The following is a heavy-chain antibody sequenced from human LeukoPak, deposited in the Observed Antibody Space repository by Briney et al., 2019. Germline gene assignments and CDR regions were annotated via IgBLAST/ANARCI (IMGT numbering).Heavy chain of an antibody. V-gene: IGHV3-23*01. Sequence: GGSLRLSCAASGFTFSSYAMSWVRQAPGKGLEWVSAISGSGGSTYYADSVKGRFTISRDNSKNTLYLQMNSLRAEDTAVYYCAKSAGGGPESYRSKNGYYMDVWAKGPRSPSP. D-gene: IGHD1-26*01. CDR1: GFTFSSYA. CDR3: AKSAGGGPESYRSKNGYYMDV. CDR2: ISGSGGST. J-gene: IGHJ6*03.